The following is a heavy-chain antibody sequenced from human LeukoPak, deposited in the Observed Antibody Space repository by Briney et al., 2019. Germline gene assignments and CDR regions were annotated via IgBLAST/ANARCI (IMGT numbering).Heavy chain of an antibody. CDR2: IIPILGIA. J-gene: IGHJ6*02. Sequence: SVKVSCKASGYTFINFGISWVRQAPGQGLEWMGRIIPILGIANYAQKFQGRVTITADKSTSTAYMELSSLRSEDTAVYYCARDPLVDTAMAILIFDMDVWGQGTTVTVSS. CDR3: ARDPLVDTAMAILIFDMDV. CDR1: GYTFINFG. V-gene: IGHV1-69*04. D-gene: IGHD5-18*01.